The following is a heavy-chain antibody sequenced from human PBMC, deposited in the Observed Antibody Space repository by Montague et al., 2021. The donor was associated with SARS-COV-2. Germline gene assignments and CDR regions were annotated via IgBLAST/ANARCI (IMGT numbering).Heavy chain of an antibody. CDR1: GGSISSSTYY. Sequence: SETLSLTCTVSGGSISSSTYYWGWIRQPPGKGLEWIGTIYYSGTTYYNPSLKSRVTISINTSRNKFSPNLKSVTAADTAVYYCARADYYGSLENWGQGTLVPVSS. J-gene: IGHJ4*02. D-gene: IGHD3-10*01. CDR3: ARADYYGSLEN. CDR2: IYYSGTT. V-gene: IGHV4-39*01.